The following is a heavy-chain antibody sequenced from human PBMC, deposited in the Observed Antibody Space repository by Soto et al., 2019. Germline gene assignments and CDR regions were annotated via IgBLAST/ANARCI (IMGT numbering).Heavy chain of an antibody. Sequence: GASVKVSCKAPGGTFSSYAISWVRQAPGQGLEWMGGIIPIFGTADYAQKFQGRVTITADESTSTAYMELSSLRSEDTAVYYCARDDLGHGSGSPWGQGTLVTVSS. J-gene: IGHJ5*01. CDR2: IIPIFGTA. V-gene: IGHV1-69*13. D-gene: IGHD3-10*01. CDR1: GGTFSSYA. CDR3: ARDDLGHGSGSP.